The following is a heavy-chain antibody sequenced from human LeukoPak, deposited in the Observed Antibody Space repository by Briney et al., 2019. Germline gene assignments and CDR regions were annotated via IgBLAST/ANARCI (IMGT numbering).Heavy chain of an antibody. J-gene: IGHJ4*02. D-gene: IGHD3-22*01. CDR2: IGGRVGST. CDR1: GFTFSSYA. CDR3: ARDDYDSSGYYFYFDY. V-gene: IGHV3-23*01. Sequence: GGSLRLSCAASGFTFSSYAMSWVRQAPGKGLEWVSIIGGRVGSTYYADSVKGRFTISRDNSKNTLYLQINSLRADDTAVYYCARDDYDSSGYYFYFDYWGQGTLVTVSS.